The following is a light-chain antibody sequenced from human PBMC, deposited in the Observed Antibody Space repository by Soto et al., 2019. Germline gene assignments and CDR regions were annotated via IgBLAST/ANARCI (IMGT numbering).Light chain of an antibody. Sequence: QSALTQPASVSGSPGQSITISCTGTSSDVGGYNFVSWYQQHPGKAPKLVIYEVSIRPSGISNHFSGSKSGNTASLTISGLQAEDEADYHCSSYTSSSTYVFGTGTKVTVL. J-gene: IGLJ1*01. CDR1: SSDVGGYNF. CDR2: EVS. V-gene: IGLV2-14*01. CDR3: SSYTSSSTYV.